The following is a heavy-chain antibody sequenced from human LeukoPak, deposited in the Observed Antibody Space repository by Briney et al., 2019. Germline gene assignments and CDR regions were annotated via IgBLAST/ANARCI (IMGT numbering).Heavy chain of an antibody. CDR2: IFSGGTT. D-gene: IGHD6-13*01. V-gene: IGHV3-53*01. J-gene: IGHJ4*02. CDR3: ARGYSSSWYD. CDR1: GFTFSDYY. Sequence: PGGSLRLSCAASGFTFSDYYMSWIRQAPGKGLEWVSVIFSGGTTYYADSVKDRFTISRNNSKNTLYLQMNSLRAEDTAMYYCARGYSSSWYDWGQGTLVTVSS.